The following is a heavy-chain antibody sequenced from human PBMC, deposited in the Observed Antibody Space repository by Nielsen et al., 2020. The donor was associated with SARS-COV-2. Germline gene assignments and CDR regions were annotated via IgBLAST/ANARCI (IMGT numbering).Heavy chain of an antibody. Sequence: GGSLRLSCKVSGFSFSSYTMTWVRQAPGKGLEWVSSISWSSGYIYYADSVKGRFTISRDNAENSLYLQMNSLRAEDTAVYYCARDLPVTPEIDAFDLWGQGTMVTVSA. D-gene: IGHD4-17*01. CDR3: ARDLPVTPEIDAFDL. CDR2: ISWSSGYI. J-gene: IGHJ3*01. CDR1: GFSFSSYT. V-gene: IGHV3-21*01.